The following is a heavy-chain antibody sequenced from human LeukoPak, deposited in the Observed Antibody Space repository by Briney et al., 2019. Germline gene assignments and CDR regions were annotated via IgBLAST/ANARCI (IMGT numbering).Heavy chain of an antibody. D-gene: IGHD3-22*01. Sequence: SETLSLTCAVYGGSFSGYYWSWIRQPPGEGLEWIGEINHSGSTNYNPSLKSRVTISVDTSKNQFSLKLSSVTAADTAVYYCARGLTLDYYDSSGYYSDYFDYWGQGTLVTVSS. J-gene: IGHJ4*02. V-gene: IGHV4-34*01. CDR2: INHSGST. CDR1: GGSFSGYY. CDR3: ARGLTLDYYDSSGYYSDYFDY.